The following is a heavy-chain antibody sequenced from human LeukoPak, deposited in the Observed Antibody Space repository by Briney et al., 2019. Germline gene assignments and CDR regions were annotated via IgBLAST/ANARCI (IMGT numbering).Heavy chain of an antibody. CDR2: IYYSGST. D-gene: IGHD3-22*01. Sequence: SETLSLTCTVSGGSISSGDYYWSWIRQPPGKGLEWIGYIYYSGSTYYNPSLKSRVTISVDTSKNQFSLKLSSVTAADAAVYYCARDYDSSGSDYWGQGTLVTVSS. CDR1: GGSISSGDYY. CDR3: ARDYDSSGSDY. V-gene: IGHV4-30-4*08. J-gene: IGHJ4*02.